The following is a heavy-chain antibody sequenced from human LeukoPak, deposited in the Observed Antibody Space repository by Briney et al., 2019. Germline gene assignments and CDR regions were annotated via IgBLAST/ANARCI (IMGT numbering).Heavy chain of an antibody. CDR3: ARGQAPNYYDSSGPPGIDY. CDR2: IISSSSYL. V-gene: IGHV3-21*01. D-gene: IGHD3-22*01. J-gene: IGHJ4*02. Sequence: PGGSLRLSWEASGFTFSSYSKNWVRQAPGKGLGWVSSIISSSSYLYYADSVKGRFTISRDNAKNSLYLRMNSLRAEDTAVYYRARGQAPNYYDSSGPPGIDYWGQGTLVTVSS. CDR1: GFTFSSYS.